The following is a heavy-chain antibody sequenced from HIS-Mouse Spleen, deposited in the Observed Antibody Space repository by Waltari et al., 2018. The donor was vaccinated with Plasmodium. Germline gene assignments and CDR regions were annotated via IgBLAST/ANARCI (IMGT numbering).Heavy chain of an antibody. CDR2: ISGYNGNT. CDR1: VYTFRSYG. CDR3: ARLLPWVHGHFDY. D-gene: IGHD1-26*01. Sequence: QVQLVQSGAEGKRPGASVKVSCKVSVYTFRSYGISGVRQAPGQGLEWMGWISGYNGNTNYAQKVQGRVTMTTDTSTSTAYMELRSLRSDDTAVYYCARLLPWVHGHFDYWGQGTLVTVSS. J-gene: IGHJ4*02. V-gene: IGHV1-18*01.